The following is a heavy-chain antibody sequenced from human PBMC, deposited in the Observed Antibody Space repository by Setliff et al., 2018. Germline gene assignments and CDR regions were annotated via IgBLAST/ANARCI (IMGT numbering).Heavy chain of an antibody. Sequence: SVKVSCKASGGTFSSYAISWVRQAPGQGLEWMGGIIPILGIANYAQKFQGRVTITADESTSTADMELSSLRSEDTAVYYCARDGVYSSSRGLFDYWGQGTLVTVSS. D-gene: IGHD6-13*01. J-gene: IGHJ4*02. CDR3: ARDGVYSSSRGLFDY. CDR1: GGTFSSYA. CDR2: IIPILGIA. V-gene: IGHV1-69*10.